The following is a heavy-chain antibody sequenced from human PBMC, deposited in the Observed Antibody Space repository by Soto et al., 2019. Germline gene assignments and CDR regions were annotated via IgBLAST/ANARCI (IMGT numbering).Heavy chain of an antibody. V-gene: IGHV4-59*08. D-gene: IGHD3-22*01. CDR3: ARTSPYYYDSSGLYYYGMDV. CDR2: IYYSGST. CDR1: GGSISSYY. Sequence: QVQLQESGPGLVKPSETLSLTCTVSGGSISSYYWSWIRQPPGKGLEWIGYIYYSGSTNYNPSLKSRVTISVDTSKNQFSLKLSSVTAADTAVYYCARTSPYYYDSSGLYYYGMDVWGQGTTVTVS. J-gene: IGHJ6*02.